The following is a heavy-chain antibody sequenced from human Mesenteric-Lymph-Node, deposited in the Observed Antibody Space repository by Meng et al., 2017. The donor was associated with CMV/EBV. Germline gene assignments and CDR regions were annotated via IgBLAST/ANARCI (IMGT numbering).Heavy chain of an antibody. V-gene: IGHV2-5*01. Sequence: SGPTLVKPTQTLTVTCTFSGFSLNTIGVGVGWIRQPPGGVLEWLALIYWNDDKRYSPSVRNRAIITKDTSRNQVLLTMTNMDPIDTAIYYCAHEIVDTPRSFDYWGQGILVTVSS. D-gene: IGHD2-21*01. J-gene: IGHJ4*02. CDR2: IYWNDDK. CDR1: GFSLNTIGVG. CDR3: AHEIVDTPRSFDY.